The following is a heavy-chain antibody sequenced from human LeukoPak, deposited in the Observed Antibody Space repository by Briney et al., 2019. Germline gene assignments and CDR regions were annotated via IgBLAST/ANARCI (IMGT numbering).Heavy chain of an antibody. CDR3: ARAPPGYCSGGSCYPFDC. D-gene: IGHD2-15*01. CDR2: IYSGGTT. CDR1: GFTVSSTY. V-gene: IGHV3-66*02. J-gene: IGHJ4*02. Sequence: PGGSLRLSCAASGFTVSSTYMTWVRQAPGKGLEWVSLIYSGGTTYHADSVKGRLTISRDNSKNTLYLQMNSLRVEDTAVYYCARAPPGYCSGGSCYPFDCWGQGTLVTVSS.